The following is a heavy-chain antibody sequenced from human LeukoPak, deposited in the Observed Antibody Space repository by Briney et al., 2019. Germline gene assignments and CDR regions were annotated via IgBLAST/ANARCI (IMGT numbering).Heavy chain of an antibody. CDR1: GGSISSYY. V-gene: IGHV4-4*09. CDR2: IYTSGST. CDR3: AAAPESYNWFDP. D-gene: IGHD2-15*01. J-gene: IGHJ5*02. Sequence: PSETLSLTCTVSGGSISSYYWSWIRQPPGKGLEWIGYIYTSGSTNYNPSLKSRVTISVDTSKSQFSLKLSSVTAADTAVYYCAAAPESYNWFDPWGQGTLVTVSS.